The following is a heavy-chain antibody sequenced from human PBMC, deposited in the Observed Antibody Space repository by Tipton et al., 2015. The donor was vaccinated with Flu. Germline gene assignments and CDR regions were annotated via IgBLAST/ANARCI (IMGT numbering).Heavy chain of an antibody. V-gene: IGHV4-38-2*02. J-gene: IGHJ4*02. CDR2: VFHTGST. Sequence: TLSLTCTISGHSISSDYYWGWIRQPPGKGLEWIGNVFHTGSTYHNPSLKSRVTVSVDPSMSQFSLRLTSVTAADTAVYYCARDPSLGMPDSFDYWGQGILVTASS. CDR3: ARDPSLGMPDSFDY. D-gene: IGHD2-2*01. CDR1: GHSISSDYY.